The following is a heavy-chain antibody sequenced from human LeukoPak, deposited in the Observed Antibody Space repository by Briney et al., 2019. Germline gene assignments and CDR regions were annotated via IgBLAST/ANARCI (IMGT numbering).Heavy chain of an antibody. CDR3: ARTLYYYDSSGYYNTGDDAFDI. J-gene: IGHJ3*02. D-gene: IGHD3-22*01. V-gene: IGHV2-70*04. Sequence: SGPALVKPTQTLTLTCTFSGFSLSTTGMRVSWIRQPPGEALEWLARINWDDDKFHSTSLKNRLTISKDTAKNQVVLTMTNMDPVDTATYYCARTLYYYDSSGYYNTGDDAFDIWGQGTMVTVSS. CDR1: GFSLSTTGMR. CDR2: INWDDDK.